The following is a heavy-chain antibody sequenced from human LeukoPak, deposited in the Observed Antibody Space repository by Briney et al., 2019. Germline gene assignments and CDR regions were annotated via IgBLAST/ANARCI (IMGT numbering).Heavy chain of an antibody. CDR1: GGSFSGYY. CDR2: INHSGST. V-gene: IGHV4-34*01. Sequence: SETLSLTCAVYGGSFSGYYWSWIRQPPGKGLEWIGEINHSGSTNYNPSLKSRVTISVDTSKNQFSLKLSSVTAADTAVYYCARAGRHYYDFWSGYFGGDYFDYWDQGTLVTVSS. CDR3: ARAGRHYYDFWSGYFGGDYFDY. J-gene: IGHJ4*02. D-gene: IGHD3-3*01.